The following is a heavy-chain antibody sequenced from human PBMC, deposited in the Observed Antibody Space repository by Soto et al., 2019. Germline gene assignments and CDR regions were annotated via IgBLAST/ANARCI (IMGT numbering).Heavy chain of an antibody. CDR3: ARELFGVDPGYSSGWYFDS. CDR2: INAGNGNT. Sequence: QVQLVQSGAEVKKPGASVKVSCKASGYTFTSYAMHWVRQAPGQRLEWMGWINAGNGNTKYSQKFQGRVTITRDTSASTAYMELSSRRSEDTAVYYCARELFGVDPGYSSGWYFDSWGQGTLVTVSS. CDR1: GYTFTSYA. J-gene: IGHJ4*02. D-gene: IGHD6-19*01. V-gene: IGHV1-3*01.